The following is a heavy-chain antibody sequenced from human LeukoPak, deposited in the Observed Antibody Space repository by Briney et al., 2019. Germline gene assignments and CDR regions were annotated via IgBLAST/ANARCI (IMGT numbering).Heavy chain of an antibody. D-gene: IGHD2-21*01. CDR1: GGSFSGYY. V-gene: IGHV4-34*01. CDR2: INHSGST. J-gene: IGHJ2*01. Sequence: SETLSLTCAVYGGSFSGYYWSWVRQPPGKGLEWVGEINHSGSTNYNPSLKSRVTISVDTSKNQFSLKLSSVTAADTAVYYCARQYCSRDWYFDLWGRGTLVTVSS. CDR3: ARQYCSRDWYFDL.